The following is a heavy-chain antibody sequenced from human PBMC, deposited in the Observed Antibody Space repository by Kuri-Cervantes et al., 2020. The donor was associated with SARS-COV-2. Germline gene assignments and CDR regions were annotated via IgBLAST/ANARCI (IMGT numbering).Heavy chain of an antibody. CDR3: IVVVPAAFDY. Sequence: GESLKISCAASGFTFGSYSMNWVRQAPGKGLEWVSYISSSSSTIYYADSVKGRFTISRDNAKNSLYLQMNSLRAEDTAVYYCIVVVPAAFDYWGQGTLVTVSS. CDR2: ISSSSSTI. V-gene: IGHV3-48*01. J-gene: IGHJ4*02. D-gene: IGHD2-2*01. CDR1: GFTFGSYS.